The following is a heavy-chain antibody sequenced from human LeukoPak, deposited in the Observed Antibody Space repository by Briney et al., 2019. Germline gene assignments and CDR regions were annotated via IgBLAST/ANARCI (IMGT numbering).Heavy chain of an antibody. CDR1: GYTFTSYD. CDR2: MNPNSGNT. CDR3: ARLGNTAMTNWFDP. V-gene: IGHV1-8*03. J-gene: IGHJ5*02. D-gene: IGHD5-18*01. Sequence: ASVKVSCKASGYTFTSYDINWVRQATGQGLEWMGWMNPNSGNTGYAQKFQGRVTITRNTSISTAYMELSSLRSEDTAVYYCARLGNTAMTNWFDPWGQGTLVTVSS.